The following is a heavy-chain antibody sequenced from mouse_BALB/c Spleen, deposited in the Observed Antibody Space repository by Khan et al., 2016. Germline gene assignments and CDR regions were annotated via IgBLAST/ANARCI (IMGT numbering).Heavy chain of an antibody. V-gene: IGHV3-8*02. CDR1: GDSITIGY. Sequence: EVQLQESGPSLVKPSQTLSLTCSVTGDSITIGYWNWIRKFPGKKLEYMGYISYRDNTYYNPSIKSSISIPRDTSKNKNYLQFISVTNEDTATYYSSRCGSRDKAVVYWGQGTSGTDSA. CDR2: ISYRDNT. CDR3: SRCGSRDKAVVY. D-gene: IGHD1-1*01. J-gene: IGHJ4*01.